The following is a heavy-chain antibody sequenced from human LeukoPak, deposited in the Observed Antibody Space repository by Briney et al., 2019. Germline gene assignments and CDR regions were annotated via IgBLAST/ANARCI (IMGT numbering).Heavy chain of an antibody. D-gene: IGHD4-17*01. V-gene: IGHV1-2*02. CDR2: INPNSGGT. CDR3: ARDTTTVTTLLDY. J-gene: IGHJ4*02. CDR1: GYTFTGYY. Sequence: ASVKVSCKASGYTFTGYYMHWVRQAPGQGLEWMGWINPNSGGTNYAQKFQGRVTMTRDTSISTAYMELSRLRSDDTAVYYCARDTTTVTTLLDYWGQGTLVTVSS.